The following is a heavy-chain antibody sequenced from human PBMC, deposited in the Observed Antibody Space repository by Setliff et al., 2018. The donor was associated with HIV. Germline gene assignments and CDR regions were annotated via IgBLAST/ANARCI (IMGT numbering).Heavy chain of an antibody. J-gene: IGHJ4*02. CDR3: VRAAAGLDI. CDR2: ISSTSSTI. V-gene: IGHV3-48*01. Sequence: GGSLRLSCAASGSGFTFSSYSMNWVRQAPGKGLEWVSYISSTSSTIYYANSVQGRFTISRDNSKDSLSLQMNNLKAEDTAVYYCVRAAAGLDIWSQGIRVTVSS. CDR1: GSGFTFSSYS.